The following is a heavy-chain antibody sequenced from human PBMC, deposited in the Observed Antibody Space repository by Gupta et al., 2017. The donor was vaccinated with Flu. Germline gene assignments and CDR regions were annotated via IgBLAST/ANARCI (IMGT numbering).Heavy chain of an antibody. D-gene: IGHD6-13*01. CDR2: RWYDGSIK. CDR1: YG. Sequence: YGMQWSRQVPGKVLEWRAARWYDGSIKVYADSIKGRFTISSDNSKNMVYLQMNSLKDYDTGVYFCARHHPRGSWYSTWFFPGAQGSLATVS. J-gene: IGHJ5*02. CDR3: ARHHPRGSWYSTWFFP. V-gene: IGHV3-33*03.